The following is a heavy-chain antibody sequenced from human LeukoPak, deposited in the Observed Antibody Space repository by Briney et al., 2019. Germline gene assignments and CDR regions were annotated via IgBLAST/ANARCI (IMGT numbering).Heavy chain of an antibody. D-gene: IGHD3-3*01. V-gene: IGHV4-30-4*01. Sequence: PSETLSLTCTVSGGSISSGDYYWSWIRQPPGKGLEWSGYIYYSGSTYYNPSLKSRVTISVDTSKNQFSLKLSSVTAADTAVYYCASFYDFWSGPCDYWGQGTLVTVSS. J-gene: IGHJ4*02. CDR1: GGSISSGDYY. CDR3: ASFYDFWSGPCDY. CDR2: IYYSGST.